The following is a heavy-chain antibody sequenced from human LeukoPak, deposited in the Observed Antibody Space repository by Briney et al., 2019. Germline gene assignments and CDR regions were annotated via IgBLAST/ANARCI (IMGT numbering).Heavy chain of an antibody. CDR1: GFTVSSNY. V-gene: IGHV3-53*04. CDR3: ARDQQGAERNVWYFDL. CDR2: IYSGGST. J-gene: IGHJ2*01. D-gene: IGHD1-26*01. Sequence: HTGGSLRHSCAASGFTVSSNYMSWVRQAPGKGLEWVSVIYSGGSTYYADSVKGRFTISRHNSKNTLYLQMNSLRAEDTAVYYCARDQQGAERNVWYFDLWGRGTLVTVSS.